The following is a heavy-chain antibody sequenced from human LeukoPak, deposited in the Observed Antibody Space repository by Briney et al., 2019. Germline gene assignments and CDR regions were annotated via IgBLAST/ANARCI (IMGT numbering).Heavy chain of an antibody. CDR3: AGSTRIAAAGTLGWFDP. CDR1: GGSFSGYY. CDR2: INHSGST. V-gene: IGHV4-34*01. Sequence: SETLSLTCAAYGGSFSGYYWSWIRQPPGKGLEWIGEINHSGSTNYNPSLKSRVTISVDTSKNQFSLKLSSVTAADTAVYYCAGSTRIAAAGTLGWFDPWGQGTLVTVSS. J-gene: IGHJ5*02. D-gene: IGHD6-13*01.